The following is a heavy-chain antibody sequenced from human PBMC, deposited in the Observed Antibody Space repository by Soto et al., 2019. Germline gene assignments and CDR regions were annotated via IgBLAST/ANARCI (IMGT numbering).Heavy chain of an antibody. V-gene: IGHV1-18*04. Sequence: SAKVSCKASGYTFTDSYINRARQAPGQGLEWMGWISAYNGNTNYAQKLQGRVTMTTDTSTSTAYMELRSLRSDDTAVYYCARAPSASYDYWGQGILATVSS. CDR3: ARAPSASYDY. J-gene: IGHJ4*02. CDR2: ISAYNGNT. D-gene: IGHD1-26*01. CDR1: GYTFTDSY.